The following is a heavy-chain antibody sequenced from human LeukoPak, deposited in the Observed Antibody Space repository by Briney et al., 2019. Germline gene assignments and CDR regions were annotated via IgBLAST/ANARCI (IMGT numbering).Heavy chain of an antibody. CDR1: GFTVSSNY. V-gene: IGHV3-66*01. CDR2: IYSGGST. J-gene: IGHJ4*02. CDR3: ARAPPTGFIDY. D-gene: IGHD3-10*01. Sequence: GGSLRLSCAASGFTVSSNYKSWVRQAPGKGLEWVSVIYSGGSTYYADSVKGRFTISRDNSKNTLYLQMNSLRAEDTAVYYCARAPPTGFIDYWGQGTLVTVSS.